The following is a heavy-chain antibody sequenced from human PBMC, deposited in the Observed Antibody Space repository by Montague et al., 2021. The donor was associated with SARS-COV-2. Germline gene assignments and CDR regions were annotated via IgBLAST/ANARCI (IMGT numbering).Heavy chain of an antibody. J-gene: IGHJ4*02. V-gene: IGHV3-20*04. CDR3: VRGFRGGYFDL. D-gene: IGHD3-10*01. CDR2: ILWNGGST. Sequence: SLRLSCAASGFTFNAYGMSWVRQVPGKGLEWVSGILWNGGSTGYTDSVQGRFTISSDNAKNSLYMQMDSLRVEDTAFYYCVRGFRGGYFDLWGQGILVTVSS. CDR1: GFTFNAYG.